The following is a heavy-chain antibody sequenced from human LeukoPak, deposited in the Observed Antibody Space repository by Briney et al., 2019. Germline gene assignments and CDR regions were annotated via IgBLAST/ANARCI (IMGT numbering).Heavy chain of an antibody. CDR3: ARGLGVVISSYYFYYMDV. CDR2: INTNTGNP. J-gene: IGHJ6*03. V-gene: IGHV7-4-1*02. Sequence: ASVKVSCKASGYTFTGYYMHWVRQAPGQGLEWMGWINTNTGNPTYAQGFTGRFVFSLDTSVSTAYLQISSLKAEDTAVYYCARGLGVVISSYYFYYMDVWGKGTTVTVSS. CDR1: GYTFTGYY. D-gene: IGHD3-3*01.